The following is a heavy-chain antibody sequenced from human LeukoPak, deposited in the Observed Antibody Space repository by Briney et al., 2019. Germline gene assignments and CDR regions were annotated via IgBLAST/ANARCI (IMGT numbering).Heavy chain of an antibody. CDR1: GFTFSSYA. Sequence: PGGSLRLSCAASGFTFSSYAMSWVRQAPGKGLEWVSAISGSGGSTYYADSVKGRFTISRDNSKNTLYLQMNSLRAEDTAVYYCAKLGDILTGYLYYFDYWGQGTLVTVSS. CDR2: ISGSGGST. V-gene: IGHV3-23*01. CDR3: AKLGDILTGYLYYFDY. D-gene: IGHD3-9*01. J-gene: IGHJ4*02.